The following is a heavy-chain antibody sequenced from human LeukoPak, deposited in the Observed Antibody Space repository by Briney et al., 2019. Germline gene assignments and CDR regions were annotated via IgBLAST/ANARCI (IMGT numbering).Heavy chain of an antibody. V-gene: IGHV3-48*04. D-gene: IGHD5-24*01. J-gene: IGHJ3*02. CDR1: GFTLSSYS. CDR2: ISSSSSTI. CDR3: AKDYRKWLQFEAFDI. Sequence: GGSLRLSCAASGFTLSSYSMNWVRQAPGKGLEWVSYISSSSSTIYYADSVKGRFTISRDNAKNSLYLQMNSLRPEDTASYYCAKDYRKWLQFEAFDIWGQGTMVTVSS.